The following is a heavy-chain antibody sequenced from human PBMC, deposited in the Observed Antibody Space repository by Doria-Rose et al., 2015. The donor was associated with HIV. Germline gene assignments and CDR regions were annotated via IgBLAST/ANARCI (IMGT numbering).Heavy chain of an antibody. CDR3: ARVLSGTYDY. CDR1: GGSISRYY. CDR2: ICYTGST. D-gene: IGHD1-26*01. J-gene: IGHJ4*02. Sequence: QVQLQQWGPGLVKPSETLSLTCSVSGGSISRYYWSWIRQPPGKGLEYIGDICYTGSTNYSPSLKSRVSISIDTSKNKFSLRLSSVTAADTAVYYCARVLSGTYDYWGQGTLVTVSS. V-gene: IGHV4-59*01.